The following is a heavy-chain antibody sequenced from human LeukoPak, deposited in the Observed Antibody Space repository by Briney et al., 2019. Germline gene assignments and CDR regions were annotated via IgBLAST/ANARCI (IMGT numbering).Heavy chain of an antibody. CDR3: ARGNLLRFLEWLSSDAFDI. J-gene: IGHJ3*02. Sequence: ETLSLTCTVSGGSISSYYWSWIRQPPGKGLEWIGYIYYSGSTYYNPSLKSRVTISVDRSKNQFSLKLSSVTAADTAVYYCARGNLLRFLEWLSSDAFDIWGQGTMVTVSS. D-gene: IGHD3-3*01. CDR1: GGSISSYY. CDR2: IYYSGST. V-gene: IGHV4-59*12.